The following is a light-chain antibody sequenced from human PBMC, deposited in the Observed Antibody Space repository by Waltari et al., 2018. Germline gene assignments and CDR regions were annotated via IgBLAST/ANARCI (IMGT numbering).Light chain of an antibody. V-gene: IGKV3-20*01. Sequence: EIVLTQSPGTLSLSPGERATLSCRASPSVGRTLAWCQQKPGQAPRLLIYGASSRATDIPDRFSGSGSGTDFSLTINRLEPEDFAVYFCQHYVRLPATFGQGTKVEIK. J-gene: IGKJ1*01. CDR3: QHYVRLPAT. CDR2: GAS. CDR1: PSVGRT.